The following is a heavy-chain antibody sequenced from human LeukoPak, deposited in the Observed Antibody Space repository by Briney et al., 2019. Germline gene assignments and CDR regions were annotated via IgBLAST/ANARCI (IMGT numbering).Heavy chain of an antibody. J-gene: IGHJ4*02. CDR1: GFTFDDYA. V-gene: IGHV3-9*01. Sequence: GGSPRLSCAASGFTFDDYAMHWVRQAPGKGLEWVSGISWNSGSIGYADSVKGRFTISRDNAKNSLYLQMNSLRAEDTALYYCAKDTYLGIAVAGLFDYWGQGTLVTVSS. CDR3: AKDTYLGIAVAGLFDY. CDR2: ISWNSGSI. D-gene: IGHD6-19*01.